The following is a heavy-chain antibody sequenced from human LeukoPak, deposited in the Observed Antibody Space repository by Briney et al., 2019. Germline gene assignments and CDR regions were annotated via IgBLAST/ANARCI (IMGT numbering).Heavy chain of an antibody. Sequence: SETLSLTCAVYGGSFSGYYWSWIRQPPGKGLEWIGEINHSGSTNYNPSLKSRVTISVDTSKNQFSLKLSSVTAADTAVYYCARQVGSSWPFWGQGTLVTVSS. D-gene: IGHD6-13*01. CDR1: GGSFSGYY. CDR2: INHSGST. J-gene: IGHJ4*02. CDR3: ARQVGSSWPF. V-gene: IGHV4-34*01.